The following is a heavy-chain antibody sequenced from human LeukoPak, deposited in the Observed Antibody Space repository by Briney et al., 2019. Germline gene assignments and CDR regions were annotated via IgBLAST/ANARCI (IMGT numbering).Heavy chain of an antibody. CDR1: GGSISSYY. V-gene: IGHV4-59*01. J-gene: IGHJ5*02. CDR3: ARAGLFMVRGPMRGWFDP. CDR2: IYYSGST. D-gene: IGHD3-10*01. Sequence: PSETLPRTCTVSGGSISSYYWSWIRQPPGKGLEWIGYIYYSGSTNYNPSLKSRVTISVDTSKNQFSLKLSSVTAADTAVYYCARAGLFMVRGPMRGWFDPWGQGTLVTVSS.